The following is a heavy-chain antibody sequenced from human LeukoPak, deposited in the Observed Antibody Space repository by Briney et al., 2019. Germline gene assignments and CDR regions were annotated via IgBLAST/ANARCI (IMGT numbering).Heavy chain of an antibody. CDR2: IYYSGST. Sequence: SETLSLTCTVSGGALSSISYYWGWIRQPPGKGLEWVGSIYYSGSTYYNPSLRSRVTIPVDTSKNQFSLKLSSVTAADTAVYYCARQPYDILTGYHYYFDYWGQGTLVTVSS. CDR1: GGALSSISYY. J-gene: IGHJ4*02. CDR3: ARQPYDILTGYHYYFDY. V-gene: IGHV4-39*01. D-gene: IGHD3-9*01.